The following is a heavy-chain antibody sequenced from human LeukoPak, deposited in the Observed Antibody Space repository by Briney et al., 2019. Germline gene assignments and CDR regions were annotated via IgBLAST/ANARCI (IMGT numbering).Heavy chain of an antibody. CDR3: ARDQSSSWCFYY. CDR1: GYTFTSYA. Sequence: ASVKVSCKASGYTFTSYAMHWVRQAPGQRLEWMGWINAGNGNTKYSQKLQGRVTITRDTSATTAYMELSSLRSEDTAVYYCARDQSSSWCFYYWGERNLGTVSS. CDR2: INAGNGNT. V-gene: IGHV1-3*01. J-gene: IGHJ4*02. D-gene: IGHD6-13*01.